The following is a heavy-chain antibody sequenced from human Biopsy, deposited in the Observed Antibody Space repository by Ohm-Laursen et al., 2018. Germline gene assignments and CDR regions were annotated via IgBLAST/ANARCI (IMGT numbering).Heavy chain of an antibody. J-gene: IGHJ6*02. CDR2: IIPIIDIV. CDR3: ARGGSGSVYYGMDV. Sequence: SVKVSCKTSGDTFNKYGIFWVRQAPGQGLEWMGRIIPIIDIVNYAQRFQGRVTMTADKSTSTAYLDLSSLISEDTAVYYCARGGSGSVYYGMDVWGQGTTVTVSS. CDR1: GDTFNKYG. D-gene: IGHD3-10*01. V-gene: IGHV1-69*04.